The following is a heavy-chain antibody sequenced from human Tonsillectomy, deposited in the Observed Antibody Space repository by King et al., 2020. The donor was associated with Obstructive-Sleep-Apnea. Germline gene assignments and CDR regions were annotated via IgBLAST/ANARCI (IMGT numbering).Heavy chain of an antibody. V-gene: IGHV4-31*03. D-gene: IGHD6-19*01. CDR2: IYYSGSA. J-gene: IGHJ6*02. CDR3: ARDRGGYSSGWYAAYYGMDV. Sequence: QLQESGPGLGKPSQTLSLTCTVSGGSISSGGYYWSCIRQHPGKGLEWIGYIYYSGSAYYNPSLKSRFPISVDTAKNQFSLKLSSVTAADTAVYYCARDRGGYSSGWYAAYYGMDVWGQGTTVTVSS. CDR1: GGSISSGGYY.